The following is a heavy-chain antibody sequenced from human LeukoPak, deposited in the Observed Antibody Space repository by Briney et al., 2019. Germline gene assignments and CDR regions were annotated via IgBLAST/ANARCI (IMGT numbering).Heavy chain of an antibody. CDR1: GFTVSSSF. CDR2: VTGSGSST. J-gene: IGHJ4*02. Sequence: GGSLRLSCVGSGFTVSSSFMSWVRQAPGKGLEWVSGVTGSGSSTYYADSVKGRFTISRDNPKNTLYLQMNSLRAEDTAVYYCAKVVGGSGSYDNVYFDYWGQGTLVAVSS. CDR3: AKVVGGSGSYDNVYFDY. D-gene: IGHD3-10*01. V-gene: IGHV3-23*01.